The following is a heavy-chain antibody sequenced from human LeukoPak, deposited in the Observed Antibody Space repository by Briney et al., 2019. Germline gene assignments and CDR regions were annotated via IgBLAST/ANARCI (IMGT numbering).Heavy chain of an antibody. J-gene: IGHJ4*02. CDR1: GYTFSSYD. CDR2: MAPNSGNT. V-gene: IGHV1-8*01. CDR3: ARYNDLWSGPHFDL. Sequence: ASVKVSCKASGYTFSSYDVNWMRQATGQGLEWMGWMAPNSGNTGYAQRFQGRVTMTRNTSISTAYMELSSLRSEDTAVYYCARYNDLWSGPHFDLWGQATLVSVSS. D-gene: IGHD3-3*01.